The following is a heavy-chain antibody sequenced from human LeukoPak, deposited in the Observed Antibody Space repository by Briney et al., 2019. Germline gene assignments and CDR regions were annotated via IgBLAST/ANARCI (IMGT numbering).Heavy chain of an antibody. D-gene: IGHD7-27*01. CDR1: GFTFSDSW. J-gene: IGHJ6*02. Sequence: GGSLRLSCVASGFTFSDSWMSWVRQAPGKGLEWEADIRDDGSQKEYLDSVKGRFTISRDNAKNSLYLQMDSLRAEDTAVYYCATYTNWVAGDIWGQGTTVSVSS. CDR2: IRDDGSQK. V-gene: IGHV3-7*01. CDR3: ATYTNWVAGDI.